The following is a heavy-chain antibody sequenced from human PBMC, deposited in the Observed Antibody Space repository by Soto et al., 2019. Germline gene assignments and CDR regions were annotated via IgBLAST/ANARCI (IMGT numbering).Heavy chain of an antibody. J-gene: IGHJ4*02. CDR2: IYYSGST. Sequence: QVQLQESGPGLVKPSQTLSLTCTVSGGSISSGGYYWSWIRQHPGKGLEWIGYIYYSGSTYYNPSLKSRVTISVDTSKNQFSLKLSSVTAADKAVYYCARNYYDILTGYPTAQFDYWGQGTLVTVSS. D-gene: IGHD3-9*01. CDR3: ARNYYDILTGYPTAQFDY. V-gene: IGHV4-31*03. CDR1: GGSISSGGYY.